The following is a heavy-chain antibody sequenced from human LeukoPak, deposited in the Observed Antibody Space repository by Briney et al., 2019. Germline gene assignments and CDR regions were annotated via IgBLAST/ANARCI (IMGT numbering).Heavy chain of an antibody. CDR1: GFSFSSYW. D-gene: IGHD1-26*01. V-gene: IGHV3-7*01. J-gene: IGHJ6*03. CDR2: INQHGSET. CDR3: ARDPYSGAYGNDYYYYMDV. Sequence: PGGSLRLSCEVSGFSFSSYWMTWVRQVPGKGLEWVANINQHGSETYYVDSVKGRFIISRDNAKNSLYLQMDSLGPEDTAVYYCARDPYSGAYGNDYYYYMDVWGKGTTVTISS.